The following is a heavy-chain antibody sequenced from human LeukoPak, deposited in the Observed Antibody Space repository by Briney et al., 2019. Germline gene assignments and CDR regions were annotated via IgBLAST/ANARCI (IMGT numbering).Heavy chain of an antibody. CDR1: GFIFNDFG. J-gene: IGHJ6*02. CDR2: ISWNSGSK. Sequence: GGSLRLSCTASGFIFNDFGLHWVRQGPGKGLEWVSGISWNSGSKGYADSVKGRFTISRDNAKNALYLEMNSLRTEDTALYYCAKDADYYAGLDAWGQGTTVTVSS. CDR3: AKDADYYAGLDA. V-gene: IGHV3-9*01. D-gene: IGHD3-9*01.